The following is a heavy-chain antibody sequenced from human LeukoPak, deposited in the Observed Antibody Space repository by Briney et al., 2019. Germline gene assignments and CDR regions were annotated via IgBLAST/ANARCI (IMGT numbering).Heavy chain of an antibody. Sequence: ASVKVSCKASGYTFTGYYMHWVRQAPGQGLEWMGWINPNSGGTNCAQKFQGRVTMTRDTSISTAFMELSRLTSDDTAVYYCATLRSKKGGSYFDPWGQGTLVTVSS. D-gene: IGHD1-26*01. J-gene: IGHJ5*02. CDR3: ATLRSKKGGSYFDP. V-gene: IGHV1-2*02. CDR2: INPNSGGT. CDR1: GYTFTGYY.